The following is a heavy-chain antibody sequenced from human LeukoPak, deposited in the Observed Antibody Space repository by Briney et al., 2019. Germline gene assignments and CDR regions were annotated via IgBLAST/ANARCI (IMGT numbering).Heavy chain of an antibody. CDR2: INTNTGNP. D-gene: IGHD5-24*01. CDR3: ARAERWLQSDY. J-gene: IGHJ4*02. Sequence: ASVKVSCKASGYIFTSYAMNWVRQAPGQGLEWMGWINTNTGNPTYAQGFTGRFVFSLDTSVSTAYLQINSLQAEDTAVYYCARAERWLQSDYWGQGTLVTVSS. V-gene: IGHV7-4-1*02. CDR1: GYIFTSYA.